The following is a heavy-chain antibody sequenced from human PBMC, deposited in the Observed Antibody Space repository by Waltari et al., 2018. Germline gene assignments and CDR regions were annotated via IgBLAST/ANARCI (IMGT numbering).Heavy chain of an antibody. CDR1: GGTFSSYA. Sequence: QVQLVQSGAEVKKPRSSVTVSCKASGGTFSSYAISWVRQAPGQGSEWMGVIIPSFGIENCTQKFKGRVTITANESTSTAYMEVSRLRSEDTAVYYCARSYCSGGSCNKFDYWGQGTLVTVSS. J-gene: IGHJ4*02. CDR2: IIPSFGIE. D-gene: IGHD2-15*01. CDR3: ARSYCSGGSCNKFDY. V-gene: IGHV1-69*12.